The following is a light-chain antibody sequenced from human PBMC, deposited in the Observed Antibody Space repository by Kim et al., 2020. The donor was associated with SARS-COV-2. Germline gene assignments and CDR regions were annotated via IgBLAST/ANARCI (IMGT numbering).Light chain of an antibody. J-gene: IGKJ1*01. CDR3: QQYNNWLWT. Sequence: VSPGERATLSCRASQSVSSNLAWYQQKPGQAPRLLIYAASTRATGIPARFSGSGSETDFTLTISSLQSEDFAVYYCQQYNNWLWTFGQGTKVDIK. CDR1: QSVSSN. CDR2: AAS. V-gene: IGKV3-15*01.